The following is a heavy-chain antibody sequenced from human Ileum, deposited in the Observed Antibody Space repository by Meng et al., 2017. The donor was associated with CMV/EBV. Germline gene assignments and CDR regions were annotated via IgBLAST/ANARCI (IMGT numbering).Heavy chain of an antibody. V-gene: IGHV3-53*01. Sequence: GESLKISCTASGFSVGVEHMNWVRQAPGKGLEWVSVICSGETTHYADSVKGRFIISRDKSRNTVYLQMDSVRAEDTAVYYCVVGHDSRKVAYWGRGTLVTVSS. CDR2: ICSGETT. CDR3: VVGHDSRKVAY. D-gene: IGHD2-15*01. J-gene: IGHJ4*02. CDR1: GFSVGVEH.